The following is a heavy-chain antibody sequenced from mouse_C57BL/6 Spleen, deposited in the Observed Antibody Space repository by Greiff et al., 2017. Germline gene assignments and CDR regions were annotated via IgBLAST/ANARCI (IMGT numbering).Heavy chain of an antibody. CDR1: GYSFTGYY. D-gene: IGHD2-5*01. Sequence: EVQLKESGPELVKPGASVKISCKASGYSFTGYYMNWVKQSPEKSLEWIGEINPSTGGTTYNQKFKAKATLTVDKSSSTAYMQLKSLTSEDSAVYYCAPYYSNYGGFAYWGQGTLVTVSA. CDR2: INPSTGGT. J-gene: IGHJ3*01. V-gene: IGHV1-42*01. CDR3: APYYSNYGGFAY.